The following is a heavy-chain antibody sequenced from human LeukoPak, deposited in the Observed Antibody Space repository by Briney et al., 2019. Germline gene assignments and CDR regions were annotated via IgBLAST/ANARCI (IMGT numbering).Heavy chain of an antibody. CDR2: INHSGST. D-gene: IGHD1-26*01. V-gene: IGHV4-34*01. Sequence: SETLSLTCAVYGGSFSGYYWSWIRQPPGKGLEWIGEINHSGSTNYNPSLKSRVTISVDTSKNQFSLKLSSVTAADTAVYYCAGEFVWELLPNWFDPWGQGTLVTVSS. J-gene: IGHJ5*02. CDR3: AGEFVWELLPNWFDP. CDR1: GGSFSGYY.